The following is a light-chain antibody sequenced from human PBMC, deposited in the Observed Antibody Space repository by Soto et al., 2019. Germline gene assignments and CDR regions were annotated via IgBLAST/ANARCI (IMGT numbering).Light chain of an antibody. Sequence: EIVLTQSPGTLSLSPGERATLSCRASQSVSSTYLAWYQQKPGQAPRLVIYAASNRATGIPDRFSGSASGADFTLTTSSLEPEDFAIYYCQQYDTSLPMYTFGQGTKLEIK. CDR1: QSVSSTY. CDR2: AAS. J-gene: IGKJ2*01. CDR3: QQYDTSLPMYT. V-gene: IGKV3-20*01.